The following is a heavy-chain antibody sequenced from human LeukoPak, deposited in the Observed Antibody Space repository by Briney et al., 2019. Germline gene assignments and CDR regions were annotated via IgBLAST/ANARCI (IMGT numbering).Heavy chain of an antibody. V-gene: IGHV4-59*08. D-gene: IGHD6-19*01. Sequence: SETLSLTCTVSGGSISSYYWSWIRQPPGKGLEWIGYIYYSGSTYYNPSLKSRVTISVDTSKNQFSLKLSSVTAADTAVYYCARQGWSSASGYYFDYWGQGTLVTVSS. CDR1: GGSISSYY. CDR3: ARQGWSSASGYYFDY. CDR2: IYYSGST. J-gene: IGHJ4*02.